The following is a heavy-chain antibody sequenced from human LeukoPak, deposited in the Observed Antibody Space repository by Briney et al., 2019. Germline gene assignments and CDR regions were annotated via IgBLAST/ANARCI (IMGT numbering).Heavy chain of an antibody. CDR1: GFTFSDYY. CDR2: ISSSGSTI. CDR3: AKDRSSGWYGRDDAFDI. J-gene: IGHJ3*02. Sequence: PGGSLRLSCAASGFTFSDYYMSWIRQAPGKGLEWVSYISSSGSTIYYADSVKGRFTTSRDNAKNSLYLQMNSLRAEDTALYYCAKDRSSGWYGRDDAFDIWGQGTMVTVSS. D-gene: IGHD6-19*01. V-gene: IGHV3-11*01.